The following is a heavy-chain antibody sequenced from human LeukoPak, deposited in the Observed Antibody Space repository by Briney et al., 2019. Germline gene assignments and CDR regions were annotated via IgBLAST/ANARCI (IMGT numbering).Heavy chain of an antibody. D-gene: IGHD5-18*01. CDR2: IYTSGST. J-gene: IGHJ6*03. Sequence: PSETLSLTCTVSGGSTSSGGYYWSWIRQHPGKGLEWIGYIYTSGSTNYNPSLKSRVTISVDTSKNQFSLKLSSVTAANTAVYYCARHGGRYSYGQLVWYYYYYMDVWGKGTTVTVSS. V-gene: IGHV4-61*08. CDR1: GGSTSSGGYY. CDR3: ARHGGRYSYGQLVWYYYYYMDV.